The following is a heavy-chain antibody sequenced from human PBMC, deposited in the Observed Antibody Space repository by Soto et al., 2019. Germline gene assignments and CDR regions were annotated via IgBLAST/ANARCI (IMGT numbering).Heavy chain of an antibody. CDR3: ARMGLHLGELWRNWFDP. D-gene: IGHD3-16*01. CDR1: GGSINYGDCY. CDR2: IYSSGRT. J-gene: IGHJ5*02. V-gene: IGHV4-31*03. Sequence: QVQLQESGPGLVKASQTLSLTCRLFGGSINYGDCYWNWIRQSPGKGLEWIGYIYSSGRTHYNPSLKSRLNIWLDTSNNLLSLRLTSVTAADTAVYYCARMGLHLGELWRNWFDPWGRGTLVTVSS.